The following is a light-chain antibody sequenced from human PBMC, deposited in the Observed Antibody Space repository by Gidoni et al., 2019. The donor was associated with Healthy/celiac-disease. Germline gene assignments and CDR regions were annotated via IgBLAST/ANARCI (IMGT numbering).Light chain of an antibody. CDR3: QQYGSSRGT. Sequence: EIVLTQSPGTPSLSPGERATLSCRASQSVSSSYLAWYPQTPGQAPRLLIYGASSRATGIPDRFSGSGSGTDFTLTISRREPEDFAVYYCQQYGSSRGTFXXXTKVEIK. V-gene: IGKV3-20*01. J-gene: IGKJ1*01. CDR2: GAS. CDR1: QSVSSSY.